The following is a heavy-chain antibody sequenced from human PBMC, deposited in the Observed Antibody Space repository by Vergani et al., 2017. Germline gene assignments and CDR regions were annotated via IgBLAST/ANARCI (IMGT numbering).Heavy chain of an antibody. CDR3: ARDSQEGYCSNSICFSFDN. J-gene: IGHJ4*02. Sequence: HVQMVESGGGVVQPGRSLRLSCAVSGFRFSDYGMHWVRQAPGKGLEWVAVIWYDGTNSYYADSVKGRFTISRDSSKNTLYLQMNSVRAEDTAVYYCARDSQEGYCSNSICFSFDNWGQGILVTVSS. V-gene: IGHV3-33*08. CDR1: GFRFSDYG. CDR2: IWYDGTNS. D-gene: IGHD2-8*01.